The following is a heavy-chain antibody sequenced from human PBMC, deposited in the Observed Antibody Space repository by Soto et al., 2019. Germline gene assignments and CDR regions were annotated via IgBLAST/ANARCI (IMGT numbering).Heavy chain of an antibody. Sequence: ASGKGSCKASGYTFTSYYIHWVRQAPGQGLEWMGWINPNSGGTYYAQKVQGRVTMTRDTSISTAYMELSRLRSDDTAVYYCARAQGMPYYFDYRRQRNLVPVSS. D-gene: IGHD2-2*01. J-gene: IGHJ4*02. V-gene: IGHV1-2*02. CDR2: INPNSGGT. CDR1: GYTFTSYY. CDR3: ARAQGMPYYFDY.